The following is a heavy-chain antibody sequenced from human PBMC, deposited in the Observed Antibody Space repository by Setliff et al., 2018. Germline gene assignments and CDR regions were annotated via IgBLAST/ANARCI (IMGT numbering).Heavy chain of an antibody. Sequence: PSETLSLTCAVSGNSISSGYCWGWIRQPPGKGLECIGSIYHSGSTFYNPSLKSRVTISLDTSKNQFSLKLRSVTAADTAVYYCARQGFGTTYMPFDYWDHGTLVTVS. CDR2: IYHSGST. D-gene: IGHD1-7*01. V-gene: IGHV4-38-2*01. CDR1: GNSISSGYC. CDR3: ARQGFGTTYMPFDY. J-gene: IGHJ4*01.